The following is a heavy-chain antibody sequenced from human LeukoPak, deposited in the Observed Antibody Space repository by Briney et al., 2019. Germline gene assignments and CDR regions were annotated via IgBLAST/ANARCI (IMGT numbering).Heavy chain of an antibody. J-gene: IGHJ6*02. Sequence: GGSLRLSCAASGFTFSDSWMSWVRQAPGKGLEWVANMNQDGSAKGYVDSVKGRFTISRDNTRNSLYLQMSSLRPEDTAVYYCATYTHWVAGDVWGQGTTVTVSS. V-gene: IGHV3-7*01. CDR1: GFTFSDSW. CDR2: MNQDGSAK. CDR3: ATYTHWVAGDV. D-gene: IGHD3-16*01.